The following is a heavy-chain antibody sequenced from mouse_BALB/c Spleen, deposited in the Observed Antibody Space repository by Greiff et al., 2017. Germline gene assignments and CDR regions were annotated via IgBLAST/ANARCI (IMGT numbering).Heavy chain of an antibody. J-gene: IGHJ3*01. CDR1: GYTFTSYY. CDR2: INPSNGGT. V-gene: IGHV1S81*02. D-gene: IGHD2-2*01. CDR3: TRGLWLRREAGFAY. Sequence: VQFQQSGAELVKPGASVKLSCKASGYTFTSYYMYWVKQRPGQGLEWIGEINPSNGGTNFNEKFKSKATLTVDKSSSTAYMQLSSLTSEDSAVYYCTRGLWLRREAGFAYWGQGTLVTVSA.